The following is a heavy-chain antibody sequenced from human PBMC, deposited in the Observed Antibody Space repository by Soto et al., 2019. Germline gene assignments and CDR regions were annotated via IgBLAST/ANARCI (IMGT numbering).Heavy chain of an antibody. V-gene: IGHV4-31*03. CDR2: IYYSGST. CDR3: AREGYCTNGVCYPNWFDP. J-gene: IGHJ5*02. D-gene: IGHD2-8*01. Sequence: PSETLSLTCTVSGGSISSGGYYWSWIRQHPGKGLEWIGYIYYSGSTYYNPSLKSRVTISVDTSKNQFSLKLSSVTAADTAVYYCAREGYCTNGVCYPNWFDPWGQGTLVTSPQ. CDR1: GGSISSGGYY.